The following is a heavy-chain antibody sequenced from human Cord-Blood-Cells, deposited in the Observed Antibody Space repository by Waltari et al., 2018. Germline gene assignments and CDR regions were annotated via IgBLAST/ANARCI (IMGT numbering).Heavy chain of an antibody. CDR1: GYTFTSYD. CDR3: ARVGGSYYYYYYGMDV. D-gene: IGHD1-26*01. J-gene: IGHJ6*02. V-gene: IGHV1-8*03. Sequence: QVQLVQSGAEVKKPGASVKVSCKASGYTFTSYDINWVRQATGQGLEWMGWRNPYSGNTGYAQKFQDRVTITRNTSISTAYMELSSLRSEDTAVYYCARVGGSYYYYYYGMDVWGQGTTVTVSS. CDR2: RNPYSGNT.